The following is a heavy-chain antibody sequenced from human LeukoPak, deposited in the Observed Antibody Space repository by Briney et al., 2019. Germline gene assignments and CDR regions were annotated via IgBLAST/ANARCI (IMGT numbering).Heavy chain of an antibody. CDR1: GDSISPYF. Sequence: SETLSLTCTVSGDSISPYFWSWIRQPPGKGLEWIGCIYDSGSTNFSPSLKGRVSISVDTSKNQFSLNLISVTAADTALYYCVRHGGGGESYPRVFDTWGRGTLVTVSS. V-gene: IGHV4-59*08. CDR3: VRHGGGGESYPRVFDT. J-gene: IGHJ4*02. D-gene: IGHD1-26*01. CDR2: IYDSGST.